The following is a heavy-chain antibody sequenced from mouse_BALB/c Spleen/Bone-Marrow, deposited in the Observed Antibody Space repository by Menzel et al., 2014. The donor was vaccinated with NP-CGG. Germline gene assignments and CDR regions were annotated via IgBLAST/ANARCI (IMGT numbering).Heavy chain of an antibody. J-gene: IGHJ2*01. Sequence: QVQLQQSGAELVRPGSSVKISCKASGYTFSNFWMNWVKQRPGQGLEWIGQIHPGDGDTNNNGKFKGIATLTTDKSSSIAYMHLSSLSSEDSAVYFCARVYYGNLDYWGQGTTLTVSS. CDR2: IHPGDGDT. CDR3: ARVYYGNLDY. CDR1: GYTFSNFW. D-gene: IGHD2-1*01. V-gene: IGHV1-80*01.